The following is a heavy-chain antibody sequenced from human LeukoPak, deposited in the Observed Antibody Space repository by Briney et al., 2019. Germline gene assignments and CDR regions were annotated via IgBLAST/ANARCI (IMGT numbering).Heavy chain of an antibody. J-gene: IGHJ6*03. D-gene: IGHD6-13*01. Sequence: GSLRLSCAASGFTFSDYYMSWIRQAPGKGLEWVSYISSSGSTIYYADSVKGRFTISRDNAKNSLYLQMNSLRAEDTAVYYCARVRSGIAAAGTTPYYYYYYMDVWGKGTTVTVSS. CDR3: ARVRSGIAAAGTTPYYYYYYMDV. CDR1: GFTFSDYY. CDR2: ISSSGSTI. V-gene: IGHV3-11*01.